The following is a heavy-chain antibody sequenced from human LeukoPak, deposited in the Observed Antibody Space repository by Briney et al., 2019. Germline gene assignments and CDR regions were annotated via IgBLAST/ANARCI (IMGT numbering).Heavy chain of an antibody. J-gene: IGHJ3*02. Sequence: PGASVKVSCKASGGTFSSYAISWVRQAPGQGLEWMGGIIPIFGTANYAQKFQGRVTITADKSTSTAYMELSSLRSEDTAVYYCARDEFPEIPTIRYFDHRSRRGAFDIWGQGTMVTVSS. D-gene: IGHD3-9*01. V-gene: IGHV1-69*06. CDR3: ARDEFPEIPTIRYFDHRSRRGAFDI. CDR2: IIPIFGTA. CDR1: GGTFSSYA.